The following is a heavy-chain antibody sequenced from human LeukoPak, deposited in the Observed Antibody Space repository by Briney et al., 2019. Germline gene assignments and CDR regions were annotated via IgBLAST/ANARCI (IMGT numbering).Heavy chain of an antibody. D-gene: IGHD6-13*01. CDR2: IWYDGSNK. Sequence: GRSLRLSCAASGFTFSSYGMHWVRQAPGKGLEWVAVIWYDGSNKYYADSVKGRFTISRDNSKNTLYLQMNSLRAEDTAVYYCARDNVAAAGYYYYGMDVWGKGTTVTVSS. CDR3: ARDNVAAAGYYYYGMDV. V-gene: IGHV3-33*01. CDR1: GFTFSSYG. J-gene: IGHJ6*04.